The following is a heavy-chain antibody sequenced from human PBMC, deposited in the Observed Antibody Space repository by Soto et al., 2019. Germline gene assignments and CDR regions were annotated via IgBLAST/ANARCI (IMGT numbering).Heavy chain of an antibody. CDR1: GYTFTSYY. J-gene: IGHJ6*03. CDR2: INPSGGST. CDR3: ARDQEPPTLYYDYYYMDV. V-gene: IGHV1-46*03. Sequence: QVQLVQSGAEVKKPGASVTVSCKASGYTFTSYYIHWVRQAPGQGLEWVGIINPSGGSTSYAQKFQGRVTMTRDTSTSTVYMEVSGLRSEDTAVYYCARDQEPPTLYYDYYYMDVWGKGTTVTVSS.